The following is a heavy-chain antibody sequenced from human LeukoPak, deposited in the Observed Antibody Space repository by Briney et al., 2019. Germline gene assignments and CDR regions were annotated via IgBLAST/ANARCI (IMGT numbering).Heavy chain of an antibody. CDR1: GYTFTSYG. D-gene: IGHD5-24*01. V-gene: IGHV1-18*01. CDR3: ARSMEAGRWLQNWFDP. Sequence: ASVKVSCKASGYTFTSYGISWVRQAPGQGLEWMGWISAYNGNTNYAQKLQGRVTMTTDTSTSTAYMELRSLRSDDTAVYYCARSMEAGRWLQNWFDPWGQGTLVTLSS. J-gene: IGHJ5*02. CDR2: ISAYNGNT.